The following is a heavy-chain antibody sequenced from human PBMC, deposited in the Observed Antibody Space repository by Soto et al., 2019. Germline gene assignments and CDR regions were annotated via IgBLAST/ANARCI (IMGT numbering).Heavy chain of an antibody. J-gene: IGHJ4*02. CDR2: IIPILGIA. D-gene: IGHD5-12*01. CDR3: ARDDAGYSGYDYHY. Sequence: QVQLVQSGAEVKKPGSSVKVSCKASGGTFSSYTISWVRQAPGQGLEWMGRIIPILGIANYAQKFQGRVTITEDKSTSTAYMELSSLRSEDTAVYYCARDDAGYSGYDYHYWGQGTLVTVSS. V-gene: IGHV1-69*08. CDR1: GGTFSSYT.